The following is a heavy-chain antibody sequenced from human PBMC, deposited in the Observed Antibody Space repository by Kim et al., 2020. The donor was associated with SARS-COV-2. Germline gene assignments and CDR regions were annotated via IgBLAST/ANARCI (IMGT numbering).Heavy chain of an antibody. CDR3: AREYGSGSYYRDYYFDY. J-gene: IGHJ4*02. Sequence: SETLSLTCAVYGGSFSGYYWSWIRQPPGKGLEWIGEINHSGSTNYNPSLKSRVTISVDTSKNQFSLKLSSVTAADTAVYYCAREYGSGSYYRDYYFDYWGQGTLVTVSS. CDR2: INHSGST. CDR1: GGSFSGYY. V-gene: IGHV4-34*01. D-gene: IGHD3-10*01.